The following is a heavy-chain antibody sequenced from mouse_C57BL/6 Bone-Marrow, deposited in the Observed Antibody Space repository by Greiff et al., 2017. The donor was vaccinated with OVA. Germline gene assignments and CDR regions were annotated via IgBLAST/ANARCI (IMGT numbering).Heavy chain of an antibody. J-gene: IGHJ1*03. CDR3: ARGGITTVVEPYWYSDV. CDR2: FHPYNDDT. D-gene: IGHD1-1*01. Sequence: QVQLKQSGAELVKPGASVKMSCKASGYTFTTYPIEWMKQNHGKSLEWIGNFHPYNDDTKYNEKFKGKATLTVEKSSSTVYLELSRLTSDDSAVYYCARGGITTVVEPYWYSDVWGTGTTVTVSS. V-gene: IGHV1-47*01. CDR1: GYTFTTYP.